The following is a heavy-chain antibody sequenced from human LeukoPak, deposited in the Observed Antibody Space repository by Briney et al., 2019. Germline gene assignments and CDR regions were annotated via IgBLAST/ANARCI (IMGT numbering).Heavy chain of an antibody. J-gene: IGHJ4*02. D-gene: IGHD2-2*01. CDR1: GGTFSTYA. Sequence: SVKVSCKASGGTFSTYAFSWGRHAPGQGHEWMGGIVPIFRTGNYAQKFQDKVTITTDGSTSKAYMELSSLRSEDTAVYYCARDLVGDDRDSNFYPFDYWGQGTLVTVSS. CDR2: IVPIFRTG. V-gene: IGHV1-69*05. CDR3: ARDLVGDDRDSNFYPFDY.